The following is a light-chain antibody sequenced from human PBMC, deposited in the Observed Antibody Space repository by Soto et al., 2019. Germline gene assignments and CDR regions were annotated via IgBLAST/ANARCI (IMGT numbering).Light chain of an antibody. Sequence: EIVLTQSPGTLSVSPGDRATLSCRASQSITSSYIAWYQQKPGQAPRLLIYGASNRATGFPDRFRGSGFGTDFTLTINRVEPEDFAVYYCQRFGKSPQISFGQGTRLEIK. CDR2: GAS. CDR1: QSITSSY. V-gene: IGKV3-20*01. J-gene: IGKJ5*01. CDR3: QRFGKSPQIS.